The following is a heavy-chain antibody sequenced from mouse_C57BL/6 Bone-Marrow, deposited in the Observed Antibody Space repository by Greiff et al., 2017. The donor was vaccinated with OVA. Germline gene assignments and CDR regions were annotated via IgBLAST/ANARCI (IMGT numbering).Heavy chain of an antibody. Sequence: EVMLVESGAELVRPGASVKLSCTASGFNIKDDYMHWVKQRPEHGLEWIGWIDPENGDTEYASKFQGKATITADTSSNTAYLQLSSLTSEDTAVYYCTTNFDFDYWGQGTTLTVSS. V-gene: IGHV14-4*01. J-gene: IGHJ2*01. CDR3: TTNFDFDY. CDR2: IDPENGDT. CDR1: GFNIKDDY.